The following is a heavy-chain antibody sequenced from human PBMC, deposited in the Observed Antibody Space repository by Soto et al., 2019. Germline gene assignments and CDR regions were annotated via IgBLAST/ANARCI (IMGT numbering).Heavy chain of an antibody. V-gene: IGHV4-59*08. Sequence: PSETLSLTCTVSGGSISSYYWSWIRQPPGKGLEWIGYIYYSGSTNYNPSLKSRVTISVDTSKNQFSLKLSSVTAADMAVYYCARQRSLGYWGQGTLVTVSS. CDR3: ARQRSLGY. J-gene: IGHJ4*02. CDR1: GGSISSYY. CDR2: IYYSGST.